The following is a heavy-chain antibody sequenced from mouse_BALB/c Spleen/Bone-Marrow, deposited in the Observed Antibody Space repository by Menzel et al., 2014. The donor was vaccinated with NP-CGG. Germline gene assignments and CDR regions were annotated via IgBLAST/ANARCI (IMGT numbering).Heavy chain of an antibody. Sequence: QVQLKDSGAELARPGASVKLSCKASGYTFTSYWMQWVKRRPGQGLEWIGAIYPGDGDTRYTQKFKGKATLTADKSSSTAYMQLSSLASEDSAVYYCARFYGYDGMDYWGQGTSVTVSS. V-gene: IGHV1-87*01. CDR3: ARFYGYDGMDY. CDR2: IYPGDGDT. CDR1: GYTFTSYW. J-gene: IGHJ4*01. D-gene: IGHD2-2*01.